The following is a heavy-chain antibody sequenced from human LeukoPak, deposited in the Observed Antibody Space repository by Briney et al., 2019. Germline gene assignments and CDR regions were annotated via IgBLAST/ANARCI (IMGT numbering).Heavy chain of an antibody. CDR1: GGSISSYY. CDR2: IYYSGST. Sequence: PSETLSLTCTVSGGSISSYYWSWIRQPPGKGLEWIGYIYYSGSTNYNPSLKSRVTISVDTSKNQFSLKLSSVTAADTAVYYCSANIGYFGWLSLGVRGQGTTVTVSS. D-gene: IGHD3-9*01. CDR3: SANIGYFGWLSLGV. V-gene: IGHV4-59*01. J-gene: IGHJ6*02.